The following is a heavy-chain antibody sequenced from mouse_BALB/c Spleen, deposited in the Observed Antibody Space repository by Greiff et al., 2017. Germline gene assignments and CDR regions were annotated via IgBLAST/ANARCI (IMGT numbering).Heavy chain of an antibody. J-gene: IGHJ1*01. D-gene: IGHD2-2*01. Sequence: EVQVVESGPSLVKPSQTLSLTCSVTGDSITSGYWNWIRKFPGNKLEYMGYISYSGSTYYNPSLKSRISITRDTSKNQYYLQLNSVTTEDTATYYCARYGYDRHWYFDVWGAGTTVTVSS. V-gene: IGHV3-8*02. CDR2: ISYSGST. CDR3: ARYGYDRHWYFDV. CDR1: GDSITSGY.